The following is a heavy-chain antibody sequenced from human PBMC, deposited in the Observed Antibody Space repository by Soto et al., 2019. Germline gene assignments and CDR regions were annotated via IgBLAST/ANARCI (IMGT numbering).Heavy chain of an antibody. CDR2: INHSGST. D-gene: IGHD3-10*01. Sequence: SETLSLTCAVYGGSFSGYYWSWIRQPPGKGLEWIGEINHSGSTNYNPSLKSRVTISVDTSKNQFSLKLSSVTAADTAVYYCARDRLPSLPRYYYGSGVGYFQHWGQGTLVTSPQ. J-gene: IGHJ1*01. CDR1: GGSFSGYY. V-gene: IGHV4-34*01. CDR3: ARDRLPSLPRYYYGSGVGYFQH.